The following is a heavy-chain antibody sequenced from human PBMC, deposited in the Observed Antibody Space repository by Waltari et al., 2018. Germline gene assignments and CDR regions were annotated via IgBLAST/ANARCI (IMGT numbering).Heavy chain of an antibody. V-gene: IGHV4-59*01. CDR2: IYYSGST. D-gene: IGHD5-18*01. Sequence: QVQLQESGPGLVKPSETLSLTCTVSGGSISSYYWSWIRQPPGKGLEWIGYIYYSGSTNYNPSLKSRVTISVDTSKNQFSLKLSSVTAADTAVYYCARAKTCGYSYDSWGQGTLVTVSS. J-gene: IGHJ4*02. CDR3: ARAKTCGYSYDS. CDR1: GGSISSYY.